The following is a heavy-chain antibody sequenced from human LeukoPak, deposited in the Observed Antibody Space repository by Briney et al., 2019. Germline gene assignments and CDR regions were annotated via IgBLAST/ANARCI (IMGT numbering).Heavy chain of an antibody. D-gene: IGHD3-9*01. CDR1: GGSISSSTYY. J-gene: IGHJ5*02. CDR2: IYYSGST. Sequence: SETLSLTCTVSGGSISSSTYYWGWIRQPPGKGLEWIASIYYSGSTFYNPSLESRVTISVDTPKNQFSLKLSSVTAADTAVYYCARHIGSNDDWYKWFDPWGQGTLVTVSS. CDR3: ARHIGSNDDWYKWFDP. V-gene: IGHV4-39*01.